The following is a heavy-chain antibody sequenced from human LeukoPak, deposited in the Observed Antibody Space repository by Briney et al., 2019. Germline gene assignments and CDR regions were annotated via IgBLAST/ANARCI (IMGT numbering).Heavy chain of an antibody. CDR3: ARSPNAYYYDSSGYIDY. D-gene: IGHD3-22*01. Sequence: ASVKVSCKASGYTFTSYDINWVRQATGQGLEWMGWMNPNSGNTGYAQKFQGRVTMTRNTSISTAYMELSSLRSEDTAVYYCARSPNAYYYDSSGYIDYWGQGTLVTVSS. CDR1: GYTFTSYD. V-gene: IGHV1-8*01. CDR2: MNPNSGNT. J-gene: IGHJ4*02.